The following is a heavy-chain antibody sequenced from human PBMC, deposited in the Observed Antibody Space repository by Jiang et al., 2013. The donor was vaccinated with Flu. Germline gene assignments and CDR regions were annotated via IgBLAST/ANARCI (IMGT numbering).Heavy chain of an antibody. CDR1: GYTFTSYG. D-gene: IGHD3-22*01. CDR2: ISAYNGNT. CDR3: ARDSPYYYDSSGYYYVDY. Sequence: SGAEVKKPGASVKVSCKASGYTFTSYGISWVRQAPGQGLEWMGWISAYNGNTNYAQKLQGRVTMTTDTSTSTAYMELRSLRSDDTAVYYCARDSPYYYDSSGYYYVDYWGQGTLVTVSS. V-gene: IGHV1-18*04. J-gene: IGHJ4*02.